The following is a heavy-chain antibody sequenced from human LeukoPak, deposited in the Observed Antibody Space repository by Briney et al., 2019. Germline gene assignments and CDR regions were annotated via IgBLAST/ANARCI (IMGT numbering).Heavy chain of an antibody. CDR3: AKLLPYGSGSYYNGERAIDAFDI. CDR1: GFTFSSYG. V-gene: IGHV3-30*02. Sequence: SGGSLRLSCAASGFTFSSYGMHWVRQAPGKGLEWVAFIRYDGSNKYYADSVKGRFTISRDNSKNTLYLQMNSLRAEDTAVYYCAKLLPYGSGSYYNGERAIDAFDIWGQGTMVTVSS. D-gene: IGHD3-10*01. J-gene: IGHJ3*02. CDR2: IRYDGSNK.